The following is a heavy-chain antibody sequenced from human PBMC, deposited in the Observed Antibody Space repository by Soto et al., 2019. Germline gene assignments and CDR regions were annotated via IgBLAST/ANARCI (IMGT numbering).Heavy chain of an antibody. CDR2: IIPVFGTA. Sequence: QVQLVQSGAEVKKPGSSVKVSCKASGGTFSSSAISWVRQAPGQGLEWMGAIIPVFGTAHYAQKFQGRVTITADKPTSTAYTELSRLRSEDTAVYYCSRERPERVKDGWGQGTAVTVTS. V-gene: IGHV1-69*06. D-gene: IGHD3-22*01. CDR3: SRERPERVKDG. J-gene: IGHJ6*02. CDR1: GGTFSSSA.